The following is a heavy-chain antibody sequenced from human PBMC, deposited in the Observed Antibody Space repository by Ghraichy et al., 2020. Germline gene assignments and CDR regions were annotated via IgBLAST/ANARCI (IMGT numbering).Heavy chain of an antibody. V-gene: IGHV3-21*01. CDR1: GFTFSSYS. CDR2: ISSSSYI. Sequence: GGSLRLSCAASGFTFSSYSMNWVRQAPGKGLEWVSSISSSSYIYYADSVKGRFTISRDNAKNSLYLQMNSLRAEDTAVYYCARDSPTIAVASPFSAWGQGTLVTVSS. CDR3: ARDSPTIAVASPFSA. J-gene: IGHJ1*01. D-gene: IGHD6-19*01.